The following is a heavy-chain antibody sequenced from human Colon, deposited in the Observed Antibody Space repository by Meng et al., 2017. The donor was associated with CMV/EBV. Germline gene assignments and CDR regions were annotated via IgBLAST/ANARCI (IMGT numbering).Heavy chain of an antibody. CDR3: TRDQDTKHFDY. Sequence: GESLKISCAASGFAFSSSWMSWVRQAPGKGLEWVASINSDSTYIYYAESLQGRFTISRDNAKNSLYLQMNSLRVEDTAVYYCTRDQDTKHFDYWGQGTLVTVSS. CDR2: INSDSTYI. D-gene: IGHD2-8*01. J-gene: IGHJ4*02. V-gene: IGHV3-21*06. CDR1: GFAFSSSW.